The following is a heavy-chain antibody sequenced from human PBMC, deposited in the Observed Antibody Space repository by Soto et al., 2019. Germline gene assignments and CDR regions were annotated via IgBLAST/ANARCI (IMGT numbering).Heavy chain of an antibody. Sequence: PSETLSLTCTVSGGSISSGGYYWSWIRQHPGKGLEWIGYIYYSGSTYYNPSLKSRVTISVDTSKNQFSLKLSSVTAADTAVYYCGGTSCYDECNVGIDAFDIWGQGTMVTVSS. CDR1: GGSISSGGYY. D-gene: IGHD2-2*01. V-gene: IGHV4-31*03. J-gene: IGHJ3*02. CDR3: GGTSCYDECNVGIDAFDI. CDR2: IYYSGST.